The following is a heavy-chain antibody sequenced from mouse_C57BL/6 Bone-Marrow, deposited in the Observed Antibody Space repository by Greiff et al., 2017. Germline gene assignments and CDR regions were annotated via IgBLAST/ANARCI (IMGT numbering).Heavy chain of an antibody. D-gene: IGHD1-1*01. Sequence: EVKVVESGGGLVQPGGSLKLSCAASGFTFSDYYMYWVRQTPEKRLEWVAYISNGGGSTYYPDTVKGRVTISRDNAKNTLYLQMSRLKSEDTAMYYCARYYYCSNYFDYWGQGTTLTVSS. CDR3: ARYYYCSNYFDY. V-gene: IGHV5-12*01. J-gene: IGHJ2*01. CDR2: ISNGGGST. CDR1: GFTFSDYY.